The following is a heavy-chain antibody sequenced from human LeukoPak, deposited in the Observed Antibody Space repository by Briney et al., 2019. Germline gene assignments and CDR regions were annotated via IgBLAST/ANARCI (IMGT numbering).Heavy chain of an antibody. CDR2: FGGGGYTT. J-gene: IGHJ4*01. D-gene: IGHD3-10*01. V-gene: IGHV3-23*01. Sequence: GGSLRLSCLASGLTFGNYGMNWVRQAPGKGLEWVQSFGGGGYTTYYADSVRGRFTISRDNSKNSMYLQMSSLRAEATAIYYCAEVESSYCRIWGQGTLVTVSS. CDR3: AEVESSYCRI. CDR1: GLTFGNYG.